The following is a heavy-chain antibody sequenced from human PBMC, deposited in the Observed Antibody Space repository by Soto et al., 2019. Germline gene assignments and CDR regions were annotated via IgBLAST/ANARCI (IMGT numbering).Heavy chain of an antibody. CDR3: ARHIYWRGAFDI. CDR1: GGSLSSYY. D-gene: IGHD1-1*01. J-gene: IGHJ3*02. V-gene: IGHV4-59*08. CDR2: VYYSGNT. Sequence: SETLSLTCTVSGGSLSSYYWTWIRQPPGKGLEWIGYVYYSGNTNYNPSLKSRVTISVDTSKNQFSLKLSSVTAADTAVYYCARHIYWRGAFDIWGQGTMVT.